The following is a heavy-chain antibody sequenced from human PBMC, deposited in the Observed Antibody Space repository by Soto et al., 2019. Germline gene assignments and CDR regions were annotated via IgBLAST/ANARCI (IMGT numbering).Heavy chain of an antibody. Sequence: PSETLSLTCAVSGGSISSSNWWSWVRQPPGKGLEWIGEIYHSGSTNYNPSLKSRVTISVDKSKNQFSLKLSSVTAADTAVYYCARVGGNWNYDYFAYWGQGTLVTVSS. D-gene: IGHD1-7*01. CDR2: IYHSGST. V-gene: IGHV4-4*02. CDR1: GGSISSSNW. CDR3: ARVGGNWNYDYFAY. J-gene: IGHJ4*02.